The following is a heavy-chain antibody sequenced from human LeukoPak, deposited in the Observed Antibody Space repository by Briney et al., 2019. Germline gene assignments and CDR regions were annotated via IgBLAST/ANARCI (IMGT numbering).Heavy chain of an antibody. V-gene: IGHV3-23*01. D-gene: IGHD1-26*01. Sequence: GGSLRLSCAASGFTFSNYAMSWVRQAPGKELEWVSGIGGSGGSTYYADSVTGRFTISRDNSKNTLYVQMSSLRAEDTAVYYCAKGGDWEPLDYWGQGTLLTVSS. CDR2: IGGSGGST. CDR1: GFTFSNYA. CDR3: AKGGDWEPLDY. J-gene: IGHJ4*02.